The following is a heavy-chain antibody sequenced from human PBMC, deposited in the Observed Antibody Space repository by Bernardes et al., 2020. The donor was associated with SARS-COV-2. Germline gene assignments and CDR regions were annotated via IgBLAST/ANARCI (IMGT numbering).Heavy chain of an antibody. J-gene: IGHJ3*02. D-gene: IGHD2-15*01. CDR2: IDWDDDK. CDR1: GFSLSTSGMC. V-gene: IGHV2-70*11. CDR3: ARHLPLASGGSCYDAFDI. Sequence: SGPTLVKPTQTLTLTCTFSGFSLSTSGMCVSWIRQPPGKALEWLARIDWDDDKYYSTSLKTRLTISKDTSKNQVVLTMTNMDPVDTATYYCARHLPLASGGSCYDAFDIWGQGTMVTVSS.